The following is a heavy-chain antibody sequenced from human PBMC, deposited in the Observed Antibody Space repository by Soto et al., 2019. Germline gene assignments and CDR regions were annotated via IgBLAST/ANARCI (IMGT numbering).Heavy chain of an antibody. CDR1: GGSFSCYY. CDR3: ERGSEKYYDFWSGYYFALYYYYYGMDV. Sequence: AETLARTCAVYGGSFSCYYWSCIRQPPGKVLELIGEINHSGSTNYNPSLKIRVTISVDTSKNQFSLKLSSVTAADTAVYYCERGSEKYYDFWSGYYFALYYYYYGMDVWGQWTTDTVSS. V-gene: IGHV4-34*01. CDR2: INHSGST. D-gene: IGHD3-3*01. J-gene: IGHJ6*02.